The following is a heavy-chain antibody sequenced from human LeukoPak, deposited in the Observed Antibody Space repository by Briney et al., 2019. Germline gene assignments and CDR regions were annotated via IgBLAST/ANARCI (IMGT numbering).Heavy chain of an antibody. V-gene: IGHV4-39*07. Sequence: SETLSLTCTVSGGSITSSSYYWGWIRQPPGKGLEWIGSVRYSGTTYYNPSLKSRVTISVDTSKNQFYLKLSSVTAADTAVYYCARRDGFTHNFDYWGQGTLVTVSS. CDR2: VRYSGTT. CDR1: GGSITSSSYY. J-gene: IGHJ4*02. CDR3: ARRDGFTHNFDY.